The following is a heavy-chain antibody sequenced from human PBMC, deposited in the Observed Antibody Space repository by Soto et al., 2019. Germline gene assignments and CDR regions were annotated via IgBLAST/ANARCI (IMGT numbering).Heavy chain of an antibody. V-gene: IGHV1-2*04. Sequence: ASVKVSCKASGYTFTSYYMHWVRQAPGQGLEWMGRINPNSGGTNYAQKFQGWVTMTRDTSISTAYMELSRLRSDDTAVYYCAIWSGYQIGMDVWGQGTTVTVSS. CDR3: AIWSGYQIGMDV. J-gene: IGHJ6*02. D-gene: IGHD3-10*01. CDR2: INPNSGGT. CDR1: GYTFTSYY.